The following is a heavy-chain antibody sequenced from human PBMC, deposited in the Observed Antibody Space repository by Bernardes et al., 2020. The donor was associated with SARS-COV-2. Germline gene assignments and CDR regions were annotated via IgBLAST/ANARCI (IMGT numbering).Heavy chain of an antibody. D-gene: IGHD1-26*01. CDR1: GGTFSSYA. CDR2: IIPIFGTA. Sequence: SVKVSCKASGGTFSSYAISWVRQAPGQGLEWMGGIIPIFGTANYAQKFQGRVTITADESTSTAYMELSSLRSEDTAVYYCVSLATAAFDIWGQGTMVTVCS. CDR3: VSLATAAFDI. V-gene: IGHV1-69*13. J-gene: IGHJ3*02.